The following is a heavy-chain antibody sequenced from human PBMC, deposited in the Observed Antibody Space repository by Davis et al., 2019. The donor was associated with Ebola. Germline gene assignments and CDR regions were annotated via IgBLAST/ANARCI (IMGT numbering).Heavy chain of an antibody. CDR3: ARSSRASGDY. CDR1: GYTLTELS. CDR2: FDPEDGET. J-gene: IGHJ4*02. Sequence: ASVKVSCKVSGYTLTELSMHWVRQAPGKGLEWMGGFDPEDGETIYAQKFQGRVTITRDTSASTAYMELSSLRSEDTAVYYCARSSRASGDYWGQGTLVTVSS. V-gene: IGHV1-24*01. D-gene: IGHD1-26*01.